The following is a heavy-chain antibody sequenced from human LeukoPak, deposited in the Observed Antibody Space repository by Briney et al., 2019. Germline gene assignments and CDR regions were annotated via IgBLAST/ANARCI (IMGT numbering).Heavy chain of an antibody. V-gene: IGHV1-8*01. J-gene: IGHJ5*01. D-gene: IGHD3-10*01. CDR3: AKQGNFVGSGSYSGNWFDF. CDR1: GYPFTKYD. Sequence: VASVKVSCKASGYPFTKYDINWVRQAAGQGLEWMGWMNPNNGNTGYAQKFQGRVTMTRDTSIDTAYMELGSLTSEDTAVYYCAKQGNFVGSGSYSGNWFDFWGQGNLVTVSS. CDR2: MNPNNGNT.